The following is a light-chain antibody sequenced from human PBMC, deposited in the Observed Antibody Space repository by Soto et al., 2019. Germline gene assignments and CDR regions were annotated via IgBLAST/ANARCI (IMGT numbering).Light chain of an antibody. Sequence: DIQMTQSPSSLSASVGDRVTITCRASQDISNYLAWFQQKPGKVPKLLIYSASTLHSGVPSRFSGNGSGTDFTLTISSLQPEDVATYYCQKYNRVPHSFGQGTRLEIK. J-gene: IGKJ5*01. CDR1: QDISNY. CDR2: SAS. CDR3: QKYNRVPHS. V-gene: IGKV1-27*01.